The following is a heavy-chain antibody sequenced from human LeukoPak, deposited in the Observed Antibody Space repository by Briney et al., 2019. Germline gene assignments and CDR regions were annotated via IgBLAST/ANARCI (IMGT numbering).Heavy chain of an antibody. V-gene: IGHV4-34*01. D-gene: IGHD5-24*01. Sequence: SETLSLTCEVSNGSFSGFYWNWIRQTPGKGLEWIGEINHSGGTKYNPSLQSRVTISLDTSKNQFSLRLNSVAAADTAVYYCARAMGWLQFRGAFNYWGQGTLVTVSS. CDR1: NGSFSGFY. CDR2: INHSGGT. J-gene: IGHJ4*02. CDR3: ARAMGWLQFRGAFNY.